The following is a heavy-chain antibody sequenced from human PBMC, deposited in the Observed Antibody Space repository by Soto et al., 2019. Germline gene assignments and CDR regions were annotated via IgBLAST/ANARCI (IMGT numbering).Heavy chain of an antibody. CDR3: AREEWVQWLPHFDY. J-gene: IGHJ4*02. CDR2: ISYDGTSK. CDR1: GFIFSGYA. V-gene: IGHV3-30-3*01. D-gene: IGHD5-12*01. Sequence: QVQLVESGGGVLQPGRSLRLSCAASGFIFSGYAIHWVRQAPGKGLHWVALISYDGTSKYYADSVKGRFTISRDNSNNTLYLQMNSLRPEDTAVYYCAREEWVQWLPHFDYWGQGTLVTVSS.